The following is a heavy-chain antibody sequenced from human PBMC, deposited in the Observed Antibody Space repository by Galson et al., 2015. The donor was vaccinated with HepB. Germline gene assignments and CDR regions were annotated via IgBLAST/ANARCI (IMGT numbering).Heavy chain of an antibody. Sequence: SLRLSCAASGFTFSSYSMNWVRQAPGKGLEWVSSISSSSSYIYYADSVKGRFTISRDNAKNSLYLQMNSLRAEDTAVYYCARDSGGLRGRGVFDYWGQGTLVTVSS. CDR3: ARDSGGLRGRGVFDY. CDR1: GFTFSSYS. V-gene: IGHV3-21*01. CDR2: ISSSSSYI. J-gene: IGHJ4*02. D-gene: IGHD1-14*01.